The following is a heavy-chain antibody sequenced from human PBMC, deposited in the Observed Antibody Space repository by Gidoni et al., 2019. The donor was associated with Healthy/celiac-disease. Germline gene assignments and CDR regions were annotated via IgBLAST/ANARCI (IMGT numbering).Heavy chain of an antibody. CDR2: IYYSGST. Sequence: QAQLRDAGPGLVKPSETLSRTCTASGGSISSYYWSWIRQPPGKGLEWIGYIYYSGSTNYNPSLKSRVTISVDTSKNQFSLKLSSVTAADTAVYYCARAPPGAFDIWGQGTMVTVSS. V-gene: IGHV4-59*01. J-gene: IGHJ3*02. CDR1: GGSISSYY. CDR3: ARAPPGAFDI.